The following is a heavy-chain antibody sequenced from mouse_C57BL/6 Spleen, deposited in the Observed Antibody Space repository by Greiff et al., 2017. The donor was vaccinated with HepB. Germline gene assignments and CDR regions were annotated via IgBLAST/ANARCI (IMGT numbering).Heavy chain of an antibody. V-gene: IGHV1-76*01. Sequence: QVQLQQSGAELVRPGASVKLSCKASGYTFTDYYINWVKQRPGQGLEWIARIYPGSGNTYYNEKFKGKATLTAEKSSSTAYMQLSSLTSEDSAVYFCASIYYSNYFWYFDVWGTGTTVTVSS. CDR1: GYTFTDYY. CDR3: ASIYYSNYFWYFDV. CDR2: IYPGSGNT. D-gene: IGHD2-5*01. J-gene: IGHJ1*03.